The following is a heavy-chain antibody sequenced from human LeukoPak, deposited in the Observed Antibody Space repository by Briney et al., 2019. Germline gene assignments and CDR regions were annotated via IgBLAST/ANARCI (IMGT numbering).Heavy chain of an antibody. V-gene: IGHV5-51*01. CDR2: IYPGDSDT. D-gene: IGHD2-2*01. J-gene: IGHJ4*02. Sequence: GESLQISCKGSGSSFTSYWIGWVRQLPGKGLEGMGIIYPGDSDTRYSPSFQRQVTISADKSISTAYLQWSTLKASDTAMYYCARHHPIDCSSTSCESTGGFDYWGQGTLVTVSS. CDR1: GSSFTSYW. CDR3: ARHHPIDCSSTSCESTGGFDY.